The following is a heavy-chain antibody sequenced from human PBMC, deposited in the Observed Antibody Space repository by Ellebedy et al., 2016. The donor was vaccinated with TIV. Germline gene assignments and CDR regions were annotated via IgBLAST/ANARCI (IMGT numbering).Heavy chain of an antibody. D-gene: IGHD3-10*01. CDR1: GGSFTGYF. CDR2: VNPSGTT. CDR3: ARARGQYLYGSGSYFTN. V-gene: IGHV4-34*01. J-gene: IGHJ4*02. Sequence: MPSETLSLTCAVYGGSFTGYFWSWIRQPPGKGLEWIGEVNPSGTTNDNPSLKSRVTISVDTPKKQFYLRMTSGTAADTAVYYCARARGQYLYGSGSYFTNWGQGEMVTVSS.